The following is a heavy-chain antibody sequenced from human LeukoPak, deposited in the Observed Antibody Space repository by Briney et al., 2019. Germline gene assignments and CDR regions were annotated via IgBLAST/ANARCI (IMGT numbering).Heavy chain of an antibody. CDR2: IYSGGST. V-gene: IGHV3-53*01. D-gene: IGHD5-12*01. CDR3: ARDVATPYGMDV. J-gene: IGHJ6*02. CDR1: GFTVSSNY. Sequence: GGSLRLSCAASGFTVSSNYMSWVRQAPGKGLEWVSVIYSGGSTYYADSVKGRFTISRDNSKNTLYLQMNSLRAEDTAVYYCARDVATPYGMDVWGQGTTVTVSS.